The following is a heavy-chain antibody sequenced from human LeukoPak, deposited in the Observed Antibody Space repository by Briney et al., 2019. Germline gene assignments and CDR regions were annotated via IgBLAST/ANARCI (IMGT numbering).Heavy chain of an antibody. V-gene: IGHV3-30*01. D-gene: IGHD1-26*01. CDR3: ARARNGTLKY. J-gene: IGHJ4*02. CDR2: ISYDGSHQ. Sequence: GGSLSLSCEASGFTFSHYAMHWVRQAPGKGLEWVAVISYDGSHQYSADSVKGRLTISRDNSRHTLFLQMNSLRPEDTAVYYCARARNGTLKYWGQGTLVTVSS. CDR1: GFTFSHYA.